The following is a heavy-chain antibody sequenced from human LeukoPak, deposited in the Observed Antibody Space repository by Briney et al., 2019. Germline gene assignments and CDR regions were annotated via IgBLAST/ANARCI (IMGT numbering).Heavy chain of an antibody. CDR2: IYTSGST. CDR3: ARAVGGYDYVWGSYRYSFDY. CDR1: GGSISSGSYY. Sequence: PSETLSLTCTVSGGSISSGSYYWSWIRQPAGKGLEWVVRIYTSGSTNYNPSLKSRVTISVGTSKNQFSLTLISLTAADTAVYYCARAVGGYDYVWGSYRYSFDYWGQGTLVTVSS. V-gene: IGHV4-61*02. J-gene: IGHJ4*02. D-gene: IGHD3-16*02.